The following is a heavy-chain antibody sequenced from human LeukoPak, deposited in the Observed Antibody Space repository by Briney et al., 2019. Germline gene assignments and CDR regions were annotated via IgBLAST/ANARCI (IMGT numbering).Heavy chain of an antibody. CDR2: IYYSGST. CDR3: ARDLGYDYVWGSYRWGAFDI. Sequence: SETLSLTCTVSGGSISSYYWSWIRQPPGKGLEWIGYIYYSGSTNYNPSLKSRVTISVDTSKNQFSLKLSSVTAADTAVYYCARDLGYDYVWGSYRWGAFDIWGQGTMVTVSS. CDR1: GGSISSYY. D-gene: IGHD3-16*02. V-gene: IGHV4-59*01. J-gene: IGHJ3*02.